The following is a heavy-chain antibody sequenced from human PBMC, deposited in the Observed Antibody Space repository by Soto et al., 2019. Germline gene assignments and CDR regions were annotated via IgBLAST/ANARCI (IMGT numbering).Heavy chain of an antibody. CDR2: INYSGST. CDR3: AALSSSWWKENWFDP. D-gene: IGHD6-13*01. Sequence: PSDSLSLTSTSSGGPILNYYRRWMRQTPGNGMEWIGDINYSGSTSYNPPLRSRVPISIATSKNHFSLQLSSVTAADTAVYYCAALSSSWWKENWFDPWGQGTLVTVS. CDR1: GGPILNYY. V-gene: IGHV4-59*08. J-gene: IGHJ5*02.